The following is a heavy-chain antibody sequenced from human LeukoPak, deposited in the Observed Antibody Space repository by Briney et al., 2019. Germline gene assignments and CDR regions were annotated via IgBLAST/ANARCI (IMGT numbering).Heavy chain of an antibody. J-gene: IGHJ4*02. V-gene: IGHV3-23*01. CDR3: AKAPTSYDFWSGYYNYFDY. D-gene: IGHD3-3*01. CDR2: HSGAGGNT. CDR1: GFTFSPYA. Sequence: PGGSLRLSCVASGFTFSPYAMSWVRQAPGKGLEWVSSHSGAGGNTYYADSLEGRFILSIDDSKNTIYLQMNSLRAEDTAVYYCAKAPTSYDFWSGYYNYFDYWGQGTLVTVSS.